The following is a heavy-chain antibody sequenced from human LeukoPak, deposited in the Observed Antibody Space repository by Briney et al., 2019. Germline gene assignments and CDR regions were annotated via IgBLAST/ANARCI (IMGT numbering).Heavy chain of an antibody. CDR3: ARDGAYYYDSSGYYQFDY. V-gene: IGHV1-18*01. CDR1: GYTFTSYG. CDR2: ISAYNGNT. D-gene: IGHD3-22*01. J-gene: IGHJ4*02. Sequence: ASVKVSCKASGYTFTSYGISWVRQAPGQGLEWMGWISAYNGNTNYAQKLQGRVTMTTDTSTSTAYMELRSLRSDDTAAYYCARDGAYYYDSSGYYQFDYWGQGTLVTVSS.